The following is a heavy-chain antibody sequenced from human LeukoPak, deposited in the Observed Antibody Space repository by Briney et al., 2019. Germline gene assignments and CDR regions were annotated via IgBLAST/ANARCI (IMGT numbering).Heavy chain of an antibody. CDR3: ARADYYGSGVDY. CDR2: IYYSGST. Sequence: SETLSLTCTVSGGSISSYYWSWIRQPPGKGLEWIGYIYYSGSTNYNPSLKSRVTISVDTSKNQFSLRLSSVTAADTAVYYCARADYYGSGVDYWGQGTLVTVSS. V-gene: IGHV4-59*01. J-gene: IGHJ4*02. D-gene: IGHD3-10*01. CDR1: GGSISSYY.